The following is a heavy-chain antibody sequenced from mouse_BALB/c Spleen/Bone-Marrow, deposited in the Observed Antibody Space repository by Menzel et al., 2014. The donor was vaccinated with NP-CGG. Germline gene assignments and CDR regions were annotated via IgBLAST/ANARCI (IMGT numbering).Heavy chain of an antibody. D-gene: IGHD6-2*01. CDR3: TRYDHTTRAFAY. CDR2: IHLSDSDS. CDR1: GYSFTSYW. V-gene: IGHV1S82*01. Sequence: VKLMESGAELVRPRASVKLSCKASGYSFTSYWMNWVKQRPGQGLEWIGMIHLSDSDSRLNQKFKDKATLTVDKSSITTYMQLRIPTSEVSAVSYCTRYDHTTRAFAYWGQGTLVTVSA. J-gene: IGHJ3*01.